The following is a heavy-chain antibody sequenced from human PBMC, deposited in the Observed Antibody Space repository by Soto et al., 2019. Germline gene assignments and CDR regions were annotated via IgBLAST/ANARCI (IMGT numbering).Heavy chain of an antibody. CDR3: ARDKMWDGYSSGWTDY. D-gene: IGHD6-19*01. Sequence: GASVKVSCKASGGTFSSYAISWVRQAPGQGLEWTGGIVPIFGTANYAQKFQGRVTITADESTSTAYMELSSLRSEDTAVYYCARDKMWDGYSSGWTDYWGQGTLVTVS. CDR1: GGTFSSYA. J-gene: IGHJ4*02. CDR2: IVPIFGTA. V-gene: IGHV1-69*13.